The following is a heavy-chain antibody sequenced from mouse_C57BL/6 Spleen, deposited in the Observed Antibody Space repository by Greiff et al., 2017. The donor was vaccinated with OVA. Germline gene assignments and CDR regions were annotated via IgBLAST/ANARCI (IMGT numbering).Heavy chain of an antibody. CDR1: GFSLTSYG. CDR2: IWRGGST. CDR3: AKLYYYGSSYDYAMDY. D-gene: IGHD1-1*01. V-gene: IGHV2-5*01. J-gene: IGHJ4*01. Sequence: VQLQQSGPGLVQPSQSLSITCTVSGFSLTSYGVHWVRQSPGKGLEWLGVIWRGGSTDYNAAFMSRLSITKDNSKSQVFFKMNSLQADDTAIYYCAKLYYYGSSYDYAMDYWGQGTSVTVSS.